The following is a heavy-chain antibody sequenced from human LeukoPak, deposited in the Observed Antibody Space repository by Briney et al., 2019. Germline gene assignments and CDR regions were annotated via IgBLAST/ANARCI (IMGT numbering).Heavy chain of an antibody. CDR3: ARSSSGYYHYYYMDV. J-gene: IGHJ6*03. D-gene: IGHD6-19*01. Sequence: ASVKVSCKASGGTFSSYAISWVRQAPGQGLEWMGGIIPIFGTANYAQKFQGRVTITADESTSTAYMELSSLRSEDTAVYYCARSSSGYYHYYYMDVWGKGTTVTVSS. V-gene: IGHV1-69*01. CDR2: IIPIFGTA. CDR1: GGTFSSYA.